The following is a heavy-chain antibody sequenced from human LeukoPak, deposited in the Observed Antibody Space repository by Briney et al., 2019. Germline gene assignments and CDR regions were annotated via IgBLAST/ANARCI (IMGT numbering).Heavy chain of an antibody. CDR2: IHASGST. CDR3: AREYGDFDY. D-gene: IGHD4/OR15-4a*01. Sequence: SSQTLSLTCSVSGGSISNSYWSWIRQPAGKGLEWIGRIHASGSTNYNSSLKGRVTMSIDTSKNQFSLKLKSVTAADTAIYFCAREYGDFDYWGRGTLVAVSS. V-gene: IGHV4-4*07. J-gene: IGHJ4*02. CDR1: GGSISNSY.